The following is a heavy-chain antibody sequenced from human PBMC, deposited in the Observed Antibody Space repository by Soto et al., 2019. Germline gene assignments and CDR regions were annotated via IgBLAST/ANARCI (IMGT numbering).Heavy chain of an antibody. CDR3: ARGCPYSSSWYPAGFDY. Sequence: QVQLQQWGAGLLKPSETLSLTCAVYGGSFSGYYWSWIRQPPGKGLEWIGEINHSGSTNYNPSLKSRVTISVDTSKNQFSLELSSVTAADTAVYYCARGCPYSSSWYPAGFDYWGQGTPVTVSS. CDR1: GGSFSGYY. V-gene: IGHV4-34*01. D-gene: IGHD6-13*01. J-gene: IGHJ4*02. CDR2: INHSGST.